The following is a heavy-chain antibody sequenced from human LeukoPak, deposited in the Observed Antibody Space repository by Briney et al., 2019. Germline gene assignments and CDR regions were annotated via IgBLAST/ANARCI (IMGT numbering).Heavy chain of an antibody. Sequence: ASVKVSCKASGYTFTGYYMHWVRQGPGQGREWMGGINTKSGGTNYAQKFQGRVTMTRDTSIGTAYMELSRLRAHDTGVYYCAREEVYCSSTSCPRWQGWFDPWGQGTLVTVSS. CDR1: GYTFTGYY. V-gene: IGHV1-2*02. J-gene: IGHJ5*02. CDR2: INTKSGGT. CDR3: AREEVYCSSTSCPRWQGWFDP. D-gene: IGHD2-2*01.